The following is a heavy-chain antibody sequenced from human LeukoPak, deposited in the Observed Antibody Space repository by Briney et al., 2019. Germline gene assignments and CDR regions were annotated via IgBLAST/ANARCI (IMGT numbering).Heavy chain of an antibody. Sequence: PGGSLRLSCAASGFTFSSYSMNWVRQAPGEGLEWVSSISSSSSYIYYADSVKGRFTISRDNAKNSLYLQMNSLRAEDTAVYYCARDPYYYGSGSHLGYYYYGMDVWGKGTTVTVSS. J-gene: IGHJ6*04. V-gene: IGHV3-21*01. CDR2: ISSSSSYI. CDR1: GFTFSSYS. CDR3: ARDPYYYGSGSHLGYYYYGMDV. D-gene: IGHD3-10*01.